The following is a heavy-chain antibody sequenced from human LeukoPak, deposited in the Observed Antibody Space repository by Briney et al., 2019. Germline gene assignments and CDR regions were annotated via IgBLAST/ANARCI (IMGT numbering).Heavy chain of an antibody. V-gene: IGHV3-30*18. D-gene: IGHD6-6*01. J-gene: IGHJ4*02. CDR3: AKGYSSSFD. CDR1: GFTFSSYG. Sequence: GGSLRLSCAASGFTFSSYGMHWVRQAPGKGLEWVAVISYDGSNKYYADSVKGRFTISRDNSKNTLYLQMNSLRTEDTAVYYCAKGYSSSFDWGQGTLVTVSS. CDR2: ISYDGSNK.